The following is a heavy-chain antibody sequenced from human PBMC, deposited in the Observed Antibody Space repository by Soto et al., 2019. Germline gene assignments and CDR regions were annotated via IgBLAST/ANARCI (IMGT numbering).Heavy chain of an antibody. J-gene: IGHJ4*02. Sequence: NPSETLSLTCAFYCGSFIGYYWSWTRQPPGKGLEWIGEINHSGSTNYNPSLKSRVTISVDTSKNQFSLKLSSVTAADTAVYYCARGKLSDYVWGSYRYHFDYWGQGTVVTVSS. CDR1: CGSFIGYY. D-gene: IGHD3-16*02. V-gene: IGHV4-34*01. CDR3: ARGKLSDYVWGSYRYHFDY. CDR2: INHSGST.